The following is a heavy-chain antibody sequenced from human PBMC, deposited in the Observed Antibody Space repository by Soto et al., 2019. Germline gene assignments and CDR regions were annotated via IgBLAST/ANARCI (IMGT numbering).Heavy chain of an antibody. V-gene: IGHV1-58*01. CDR2: IVVGSGNT. Sequence: AAVKVSCKACGCTFTRSAVQWVRQARGQRLEWIGWIVVGSGNTNYAQKFQERVTITRDMSTSTAYMELSSLRSEDTAVYYCAADTGSSSSFDYWGQGTLVTV. CDR1: GCTFTRSA. CDR3: AADTGSSSSFDY. D-gene: IGHD6-6*01. J-gene: IGHJ4*02.